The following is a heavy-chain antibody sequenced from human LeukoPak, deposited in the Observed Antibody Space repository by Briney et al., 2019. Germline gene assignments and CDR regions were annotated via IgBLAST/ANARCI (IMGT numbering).Heavy chain of an antibody. D-gene: IGHD6-13*01. CDR3: AKDSSGYSSSWRHFDY. CDR2: ISGSGGST. Sequence: GGSLRLSCAASGFTFSSYAMSWVRQAPGKGLEWVSAISGSGGSTYYADSVKGRFTISRDNAKNSLYLQMNSLRAEDTALYYCAKDSSGYSSSWRHFDYWGQGTLVTVSS. CDR1: GFTFSSYA. V-gene: IGHV3-23*01. J-gene: IGHJ4*02.